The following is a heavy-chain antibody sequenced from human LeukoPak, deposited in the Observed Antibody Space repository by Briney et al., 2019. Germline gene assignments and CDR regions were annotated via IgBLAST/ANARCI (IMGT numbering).Heavy chain of an antibody. D-gene: IGHD6-13*01. CDR2: ISSSSSYI. Sequence: GGSLRLSCAASGFTFSSYSMNWVRQAPGKGLEWVSSISSSSSYIYYADSVKGRFTISRDNAKNSLYLQMNSLRAEDTAVYYCARDLASGIAAAGIWGQGTMVTVSS. CDR1: GFTFSSYS. J-gene: IGHJ3*02. V-gene: IGHV3-21*01. CDR3: ARDLASGIAAAGI.